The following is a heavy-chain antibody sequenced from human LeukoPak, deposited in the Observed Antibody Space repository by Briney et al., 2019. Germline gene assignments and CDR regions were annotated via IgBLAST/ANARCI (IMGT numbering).Heavy chain of an antibody. CDR1: GLTFRTTW. J-gene: IGHJ4*02. CDR3: ATARNFRFEY. Sequence: GSLRLSCATSGLTFRTTWMHWVRQAPGKGLMWVSRMNGEGTTIDYADSVRGRFTVSRDYAKNTLFLQMNNLRTEDTALYFCATARNFRFEYWGQGSLVIVSA. D-gene: IGHD1-7*01. CDR2: MNGEGTTI. V-gene: IGHV3-74*01.